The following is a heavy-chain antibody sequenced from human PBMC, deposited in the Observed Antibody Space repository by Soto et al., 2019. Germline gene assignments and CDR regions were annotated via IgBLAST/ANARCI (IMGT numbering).Heavy chain of an antibody. CDR1: GYSFTSYW. J-gene: IGHJ6*02. Sequence: PGESLKISCQGSGYSFTSYWIGWVRHMPGKGLEWMGIIYPGDSDTRYSPSFQGQVTISADKSISTAYLQWSSLKASDTAMYYCARSYVSGYYDSSGYRGTYYYYGMDVWGQGTTVTVSS. CDR3: ARSYVSGYYDSSGYRGTYYYYGMDV. D-gene: IGHD3-22*01. V-gene: IGHV5-51*01. CDR2: IYPGDSDT.